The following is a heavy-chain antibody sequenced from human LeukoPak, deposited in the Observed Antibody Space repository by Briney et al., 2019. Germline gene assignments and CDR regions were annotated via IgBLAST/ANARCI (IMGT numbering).Heavy chain of an antibody. J-gene: IGHJ4*02. CDR3: ASLVYYYDSSGYYHSFDY. V-gene: IGHV4-34*01. CDR2: LNHSGST. Sequence: TSETLSLTCAVYGGSFSGYYWSWIRQPPGKGLEWIGELNHSGSTNYNPSLKSRVTISVDTSKNQFSLKLSSVTAADTAVYYCASLVYYYDSSGYYHSFDYWGQGTLVTVSS. CDR1: GGSFSGYY. D-gene: IGHD3-22*01.